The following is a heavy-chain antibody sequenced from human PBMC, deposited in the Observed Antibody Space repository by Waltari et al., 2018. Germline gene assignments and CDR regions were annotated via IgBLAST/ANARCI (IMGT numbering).Heavy chain of an antibody. Sequence: QVQLQESGPGLVKSSETLSLTCTVSGYSITSGYYLGWIRQPPGKGLEWIGSIYHSGSTYYNPSLKSRLTISVDTSKNQFSLKLSSVTASDTAVYFCARRLGYDAFDIWGQGSMVTVSS. V-gene: IGHV4-38-2*02. CDR3: ARRLGYDAFDI. J-gene: IGHJ3*02. CDR2: IYHSGST. D-gene: IGHD5-18*01. CDR1: GYSITSGYY.